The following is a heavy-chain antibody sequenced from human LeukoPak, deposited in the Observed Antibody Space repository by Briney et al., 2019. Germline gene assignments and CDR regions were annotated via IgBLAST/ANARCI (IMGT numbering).Heavy chain of an antibody. CDR3: ARGWRRLPQGYYMDV. CDR2: INPNSGGT. Sequence: ASVKVSCKASGYTFTGYYMHWLRQAPGQGLEWMGWINPNSGGTNYAQKFQGRVTMTRDTSISTAYMELSRLRSDDTAVYYCARGWRRLPQGYYMDVWGKGTTVTVSS. V-gene: IGHV1-2*02. CDR1: GYTFTGYY. D-gene: IGHD6-25*01. J-gene: IGHJ6*03.